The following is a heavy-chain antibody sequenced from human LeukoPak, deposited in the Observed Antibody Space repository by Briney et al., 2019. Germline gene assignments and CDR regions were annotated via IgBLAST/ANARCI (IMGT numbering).Heavy chain of an antibody. Sequence: SVEVSCKASGYIFTGYYMHWVRQAPGQGLEWMGWINPNSGDTNYAQKFQGRVTMTRDTSISTAYMELSRLRSDDTAVYYCARVRYRLAETYIDYWGQGTLVTVSS. J-gene: IGHJ4*02. CDR1: GYIFTGYY. CDR3: ARVRYRLAETYIDY. V-gene: IGHV1-2*02. CDR2: INPNSGDT. D-gene: IGHD3-16*01.